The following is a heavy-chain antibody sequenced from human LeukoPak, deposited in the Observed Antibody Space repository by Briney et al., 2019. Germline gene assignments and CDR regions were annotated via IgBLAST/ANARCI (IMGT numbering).Heavy chain of an antibody. CDR1: GFTFSSYS. CDR2: ISSSSSYI. CDR3: ARALVGATTVDY. D-gene: IGHD1-26*01. J-gene: IGHJ4*02. Sequence: GRSLRLSCAASGFTFSSYSMNWVRQAPGKGLEWVSSISSSSSYIYYADSVKGRFTISRDNAKNSLYLQMNSLRAEDTAVYYCARALVGATTVDYWGQGALVTVSS. V-gene: IGHV3-21*01.